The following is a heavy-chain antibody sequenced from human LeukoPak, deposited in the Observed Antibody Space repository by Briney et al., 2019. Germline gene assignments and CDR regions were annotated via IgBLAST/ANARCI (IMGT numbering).Heavy chain of an antibody. D-gene: IGHD5-24*01. V-gene: IGHV4-30-2*01. Sequence: TSETLSLTCAVSGGSISSGGYSWSWIRQPPGKGLEWIGYIYHSGSTYYNPSLKSRVTISVDRSKNQFSLKLSSVTAADTAVYYCAGDYPLKRSAFDIWGQGTMVTVSS. CDR3: AGDYPLKRSAFDI. CDR1: GGSISSGGYS. J-gene: IGHJ3*02. CDR2: IYHSGST.